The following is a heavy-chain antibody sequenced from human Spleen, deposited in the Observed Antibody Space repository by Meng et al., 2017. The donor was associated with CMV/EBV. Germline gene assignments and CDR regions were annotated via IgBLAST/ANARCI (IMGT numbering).Heavy chain of an antibody. CDR3: ARDPNWGGDF. Sequence: EVQLVECGGGRVLSGGCLSLSCAVSGFNVRRHYLHWVRLAPGKGLEWVSRIDNDGRGPSYADSVKGRFTISRDDAKNTLYLQMNSLRAEDTAVYFCARDPNWGGDFWGQGTLVTVSS. V-gene: IGHV3-74*01. D-gene: IGHD7-27*01. CDR2: IDNDGRGP. J-gene: IGHJ4*02. CDR1: GFNVRRHY.